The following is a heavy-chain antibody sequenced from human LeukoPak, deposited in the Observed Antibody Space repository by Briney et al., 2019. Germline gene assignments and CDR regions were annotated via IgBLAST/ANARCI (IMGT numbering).Heavy chain of an antibody. J-gene: IGHJ4*02. CDR1: GGSISSNY. CDR2: IYTSGST. Sequence: SETLSLICTVSGGSISSNYWSWIRQPPGKGLEWSWYIYTSGSTNYNPSLKSRVTISVDTSKNQFSLKLSSVTAADTAVYYCARHGFRSGSYYFDYWGQGTLVTVSS. CDR3: ARHGFRSGSYYFDY. D-gene: IGHD1-26*01. V-gene: IGHV4-4*09.